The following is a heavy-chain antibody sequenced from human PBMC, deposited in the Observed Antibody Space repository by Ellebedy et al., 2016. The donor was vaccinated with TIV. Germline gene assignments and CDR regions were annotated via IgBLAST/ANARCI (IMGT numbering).Heavy chain of an antibody. CDR2: ISNSGHTI. CDR3: ARDARFIDQQHNWFDP. J-gene: IGHJ5*02. CDR1: GFIFSDYY. Sequence: GESLKISCAASGFIFSDYYMSWIRQAPGKGLEWVSYISNSGHTIYHADSVKGRFTISRDNAENSLYLQMNSLRPEDTAVYYCARDARFIDQQHNWFDPWGQGTLVTVSS. D-gene: IGHD6-13*01. V-gene: IGHV3-11*01.